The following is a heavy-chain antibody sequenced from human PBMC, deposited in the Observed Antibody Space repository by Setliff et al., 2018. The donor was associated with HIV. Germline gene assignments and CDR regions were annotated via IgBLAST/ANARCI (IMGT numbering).Heavy chain of an antibody. CDR1: GGSINTYY. J-gene: IGHJ6*03. Sequence: SETLSLTCTVSGGSINTYYWSWIRQPPGKALEWIGYAHYSGSTNYTPSLKSRVTISVDTSKNQFSLKVSPVTAADTAVYYCARHPTGYDIVVTDYLDVWGKGTTVTVSS. CDR3: ARHPTGYDIVVTDYLDV. V-gene: IGHV4-59*08. CDR2: AHYSGST. D-gene: IGHD5-12*01.